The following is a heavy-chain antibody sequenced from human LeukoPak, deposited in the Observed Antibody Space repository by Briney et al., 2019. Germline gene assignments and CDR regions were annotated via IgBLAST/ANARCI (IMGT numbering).Heavy chain of an antibody. D-gene: IGHD5-18*01. V-gene: IGHV6-1*01. CDR3: ARGCYSSFDY. CDR1: GDSLSNNNVA. Sequence: SQTLSLTCAISGDSLSNNNVAWNWIRRSPSRGLEWLGRTYYRSKWNTDYAVSVKSRITINSDTSKNQFSPQLNSVTPEDTAVYYCARGCYSSFDYWDQGTLVTVSS. J-gene: IGHJ4*02. CDR2: TYYRSKWNT.